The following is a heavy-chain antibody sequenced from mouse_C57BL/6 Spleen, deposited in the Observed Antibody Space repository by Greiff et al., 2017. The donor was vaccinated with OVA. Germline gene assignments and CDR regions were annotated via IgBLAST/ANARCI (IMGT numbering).Heavy chain of an antibody. CDR3: ARDDDYSYYFDY. CDR2: INPGSGGT. J-gene: IGHJ2*01. Sequence: QVQLQQSGAELVRPGTSVKVSCKASGYAFTNYLIEWVKQRPGQGLEWIGVINPGSGGTNYNEKFKGKATLTADKSSSTAYMQLSSLTSEDSAVYFCARDDDYSYYFDYWGQGTTLTVSS. V-gene: IGHV1-54*01. D-gene: IGHD2-3*01. CDR1: GYAFTNYL.